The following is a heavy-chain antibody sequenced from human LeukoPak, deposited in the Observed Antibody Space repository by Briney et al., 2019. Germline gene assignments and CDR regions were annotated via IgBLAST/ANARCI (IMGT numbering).Heavy chain of an antibody. CDR1: GFTFSNAW. V-gene: IGHV3-15*01. J-gene: IGHJ4*02. CDR3: TTAGYFDWLSYYFDY. CDR2: IKSKTDGGTT. Sequence: GGSLRLSCAASGFTFSNAWMSWVRQAPGKGLEWVGRIKSKTDGGTTDYAAPVKGRFAISRDDSKNTLYLQMNSLKTEDTAVYYCTTAGYFDWLSYYFDYWGQGTLVPSPQ. D-gene: IGHD3-9*01.